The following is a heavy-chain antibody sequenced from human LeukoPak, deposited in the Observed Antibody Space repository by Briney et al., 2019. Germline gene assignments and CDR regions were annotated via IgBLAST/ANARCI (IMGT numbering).Heavy chain of an antibody. CDR2: IIPIFGTA. D-gene: IGHD1-26*01. V-gene: IGHV1-69*01. CDR1: GGTFSSYA. Sequence: SVKVSCKASGGTFSSYAISWVRQAPGQGLEWMGGIIPIFGTANYAQKFQGRVTITADESTSTAYMELSSLRSEDTAVYYCASPPRGYSGSHFDYWGRGTLVTVSS. CDR3: ASPPRGYSGSHFDY. J-gene: IGHJ4*02.